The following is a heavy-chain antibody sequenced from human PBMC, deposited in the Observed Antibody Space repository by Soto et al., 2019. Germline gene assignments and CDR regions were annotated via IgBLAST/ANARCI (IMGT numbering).Heavy chain of an antibody. J-gene: IGHJ5*02. V-gene: IGHV1-2*02. CDR1: GYTFTGYY. Sequence: ASVKVSCKASGYTFTGYYMHWVRQAPGQGLEWMGWINPNSGGTNYAQKFQGRVTMTRGTSISTAYMELSRLRSDDTAVYYCARDKRKVPAAMTPLFDPWGQGTLVTVSS. D-gene: IGHD2-2*01. CDR2: INPNSGGT. CDR3: ARDKRKVPAAMTPLFDP.